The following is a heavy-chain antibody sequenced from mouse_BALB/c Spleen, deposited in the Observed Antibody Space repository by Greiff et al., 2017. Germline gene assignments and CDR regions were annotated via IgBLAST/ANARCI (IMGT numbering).Heavy chain of an antibody. V-gene: IGHV3-2*02. CDR1: GYSITSDYA. CDR3: ARREGNYGDAMDY. J-gene: IGHJ4*01. CDR2: ISYRGST. Sequence: EVKLLESGPGLVKPSQSLSLTCTVTGYSITSDYAWNWIRQFPGNKLEWMGYISYRGSTSYNPSLKSRISITRDTSKNLFFLQLNSVTTEDTAKYYCARREGNYGDAMDYWGQGTSVTVSS. D-gene: IGHD2-1*01.